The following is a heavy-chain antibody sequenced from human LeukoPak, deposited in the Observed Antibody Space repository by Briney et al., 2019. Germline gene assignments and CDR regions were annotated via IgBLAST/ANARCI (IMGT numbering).Heavy chain of an antibody. V-gene: IGHV3-21*01. CDR1: GFTFNSYS. CDR3: ARFSDDYYYYYMDV. J-gene: IGHJ6*03. Sequence: GGSLRLSCADSGFTFNSYSMNWVRQEPGEGLEWVSSISGSSSYKYSADSLSGRFTISRDNARNSLYLQMNSQRVEDTAVYYFARFSDDYYYYYMDVWGKGTTVTVSS. CDR2: ISGSSSYK.